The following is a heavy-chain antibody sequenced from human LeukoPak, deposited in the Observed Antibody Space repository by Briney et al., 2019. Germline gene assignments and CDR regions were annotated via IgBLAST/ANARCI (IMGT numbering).Heavy chain of an antibody. V-gene: IGHV3-30*18. CDR2: ISYDGSNK. CDR3: AKGMTLEY. J-gene: IGHJ4*02. CDR1: GFTFSSYG. Sequence: GRSLRLSRAASGFTFSSYGMHWVRQAPGKGLEWVAVISYDGSNKYYADSVKGRFTISRDNSKNTLYLQMNSLRAEDTAVYYCAKGMTLEYWGQGTLVTVSS.